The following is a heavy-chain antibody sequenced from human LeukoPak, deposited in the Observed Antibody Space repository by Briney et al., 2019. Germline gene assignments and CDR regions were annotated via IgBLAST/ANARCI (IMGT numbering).Heavy chain of an antibody. CDR1: GFTFSDYY. J-gene: IGHJ4*02. CDR3: ASSASSEIGRFDY. V-gene: IGHV3-11*06. D-gene: IGHD5-24*01. Sequence: GGSLRLSCAASGFTFSDYYMSWIRQAPGKGLEWVSYISSGSTYTNYADSVKGRFTISRDNAKNSLYLQMNSLRAGDTAVYFCASSASSEIGRFDYWGQGTLVTVSS. CDR2: ISSGSTYT.